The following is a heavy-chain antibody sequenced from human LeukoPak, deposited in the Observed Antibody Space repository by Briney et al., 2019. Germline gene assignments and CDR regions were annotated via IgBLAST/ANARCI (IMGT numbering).Heavy chain of an antibody. CDR3: TKFWSGYYTD. Sequence: SVKVSCKASGDTFGTFSFNWVRQAPSEGLEWLGGLTPLAGTPNYAQKFQGRLTITADKSTSAVYMELSRLTSEDTAVYFCTKFWSGYYTDWGQGTLVSVSS. V-gene: IGHV1-69*06. J-gene: IGHJ4*02. CDR1: GDTFGTFS. D-gene: IGHD3-3*01. CDR2: LTPLAGTP.